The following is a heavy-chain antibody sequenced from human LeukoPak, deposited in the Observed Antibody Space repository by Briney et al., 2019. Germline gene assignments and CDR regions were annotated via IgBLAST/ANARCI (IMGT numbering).Heavy chain of an antibody. D-gene: IGHD3-22*01. CDR1: GFTFSSYA. Sequence: GGSLRLSCVASGFTFSSYAMSWVRQAPGKGLEWVSAISGSGGSTYYADSVKGRFTISRDNSKNTLYLQMNSLRAEDTAVYYCAKVYYYDSSGLDAFDIWGQGTMVTVSS. CDR2: ISGSGGST. J-gene: IGHJ3*02. V-gene: IGHV3-23*01. CDR3: AKVYYYDSSGLDAFDI.